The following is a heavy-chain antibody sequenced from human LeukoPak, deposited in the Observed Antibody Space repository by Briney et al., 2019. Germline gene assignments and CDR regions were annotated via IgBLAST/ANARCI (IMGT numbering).Heavy chain of an antibody. D-gene: IGHD5-24*01. CDR3: AREVGMATRRGALDI. J-gene: IGHJ3*02. CDR1: VFSLSGYA. V-gene: IGHV3-64*01. CDR2: ISSNGGST. Sequence: GGSLRLSCSASVFSLSGYAMCWVRQAPGKGLEYVSAISSNGGSTYYANSVKGRFTISRDNSKNTLYLQMGSLRAEDMAVYYCAREVGMATRRGALDIWGQGTMVTVSS.